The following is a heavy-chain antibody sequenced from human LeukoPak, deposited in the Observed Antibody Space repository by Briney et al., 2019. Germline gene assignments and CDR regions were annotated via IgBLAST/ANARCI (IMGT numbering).Heavy chain of an antibody. Sequence: SETLSLTCAVYGGSFSGYYWSWIRQPPGKGLEWIGEINHSGSTNYNPSLKSRVTISVDTSKNEFSLKLSSVTATDTAVYYCARVPHSVEGSMKAVFIHYFDYWGQGSLVTVSS. V-gene: IGHV4-34*01. D-gene: IGHD3-22*01. CDR3: ARVPHSVEGSMKAVFIHYFDY. J-gene: IGHJ4*02. CDR1: GGSFSGYY. CDR2: INHSGST.